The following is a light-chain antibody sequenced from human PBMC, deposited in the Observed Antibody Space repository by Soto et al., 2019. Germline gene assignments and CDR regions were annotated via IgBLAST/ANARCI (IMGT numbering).Light chain of an antibody. Sequence: QSVLTQPASVSGSPGQSITISCIGTSSDIGSYSFVSWFQQHPGKAPKLIIYDVSDRPSGVSNRFSASKSGNTASLTISGLQAEDESDYYCSSYTSSSTLGVFGTGTKVTVL. J-gene: IGLJ1*01. CDR3: SSYTSSSTLGV. CDR2: DVS. V-gene: IGLV2-14*01. CDR1: SSDIGSYSF.